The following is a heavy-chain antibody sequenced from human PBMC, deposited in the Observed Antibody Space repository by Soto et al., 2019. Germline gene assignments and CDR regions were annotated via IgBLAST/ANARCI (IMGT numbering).Heavy chain of an antibody. Sequence: SETLSLTGTVSGGSISSGDYYWSWIRQPPGKGLEWIGYIYYSGSTYYNPSLKSRVTISVDTSKNQFSLKLSSVTAADTAVYYCASSRSTYDYYDSSGTTGWFDPWGQGTLVTVSS. D-gene: IGHD3-22*01. V-gene: IGHV4-30-4*01. J-gene: IGHJ5*02. CDR3: ASSRSTYDYYDSSGTTGWFDP. CDR1: GGSISSGDYY. CDR2: IYYSGST.